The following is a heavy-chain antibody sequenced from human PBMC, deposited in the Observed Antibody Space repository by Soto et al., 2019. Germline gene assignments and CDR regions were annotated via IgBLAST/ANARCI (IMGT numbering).Heavy chain of an antibody. CDR2: IYPGDSDT. V-gene: IGHV5-51*01. CDR1: GYSFTSYW. J-gene: IGHJ4*02. D-gene: IGHD1-26*01. Sequence: GESLKISCKGSGYSFTSYWIGWVRQMPGKGLEWMGIIYPGDSDTRYSPSFQGQVTISADKSISTAYLQWSSLRGDDTAVYYCARDFVLGAPDYLDYWGQGTLVTVSS. CDR3: ARDFVLGAPDYLDY.